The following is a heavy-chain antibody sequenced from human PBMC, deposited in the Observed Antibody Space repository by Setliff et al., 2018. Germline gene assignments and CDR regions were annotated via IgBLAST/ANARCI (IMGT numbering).Heavy chain of an antibody. Sequence: ASVKVSCKASGYTFTGYYMHWVRQAPGQGLEWMGWINPNSGGTNYAQKFQGWVTMARDTSISTAYMELSRLRSDDTAVYYCARGRDFWSGYLVYWGQGTLVTSPQ. D-gene: IGHD3-3*01. CDR2: INPNSGGT. J-gene: IGHJ4*02. V-gene: IGHV1-2*04. CDR3: ARGRDFWSGYLVY. CDR1: GYTFTGYY.